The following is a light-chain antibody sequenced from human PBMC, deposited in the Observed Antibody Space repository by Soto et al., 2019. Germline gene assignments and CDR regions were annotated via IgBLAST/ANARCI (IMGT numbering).Light chain of an antibody. CDR3: QHYYSYSVT. Sequence: GDRVTITCRASQHIASRLAWYQQKPGKAPKLLIHDASSLETGVPSRFSGSGSGTEFTLTINSLQSEDFATYYCQHYYSYSVTFGGGTKVDIK. CDR1: QHIASR. CDR2: DAS. V-gene: IGKV1-5*01. J-gene: IGKJ4*01.